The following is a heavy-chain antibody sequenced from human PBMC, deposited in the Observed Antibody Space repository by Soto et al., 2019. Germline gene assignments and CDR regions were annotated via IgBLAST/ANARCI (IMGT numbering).Heavy chain of an antibody. J-gene: IGHJ4*02. D-gene: IGHD3-10*01. V-gene: IGHV3-23*01. CDR2: ISGSGGST. CDR3: AKDQSGSYYYYFDY. Sequence: GGSLRLSCAASGFTFSSYAMSWVRQDPGKGLEWVSAISGSGGSTYYADSVKGRFTISRDNSKNTLYLQMNSLRAEDTAVYYCAKDQSGSYYYYFDYWGQGTLVTVSS. CDR1: GFTFSSYA.